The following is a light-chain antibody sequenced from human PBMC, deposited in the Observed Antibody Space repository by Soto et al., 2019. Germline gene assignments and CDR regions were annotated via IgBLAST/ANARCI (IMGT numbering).Light chain of an antibody. V-gene: IGLV3-1*01. CDR1: KLGDKY. CDR2: QDS. CDR3: QAWDSSTYV. Sequence: YELTQPPSVSVSPGQTASITCSGDKLGDKYACWCQQKPGQSPVLVIYQDSKRPSGIPERFSGSNSGNAATLTISGTQAMDEADYYCQAWDSSTYVFGTGTKATVL. J-gene: IGLJ1*01.